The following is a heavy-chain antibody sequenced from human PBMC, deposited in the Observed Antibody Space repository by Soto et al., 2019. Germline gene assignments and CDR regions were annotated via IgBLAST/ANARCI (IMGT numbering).Heavy chain of an antibody. CDR1: GGSISSRGYY. V-gene: IGHV4-31*03. CDR2: IYYSGST. D-gene: IGHD3-10*01. Sequence: QVQLQESGPGLVKPSQTLSLTCTVSGGSISSRGYYWIWIRQHPGKGLEWIGYIYYSGSTYYNPSLKSRVIISVDTSKNQFSLNLRSVTAADTVVYYCARVGEIIGDYWGQGTLVTVSS. J-gene: IGHJ4*02. CDR3: ARVGEIIGDY.